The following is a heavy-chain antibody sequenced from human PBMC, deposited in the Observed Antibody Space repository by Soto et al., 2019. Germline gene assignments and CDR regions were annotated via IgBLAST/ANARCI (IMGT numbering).Heavy chain of an antibody. Sequence: AETLSLTCTVSGGSIRSYYWTWIRQPPGKGLEWLVYIFYSGSTFYNPSLKSRVTISIHTSKSQFSLQLTSVTAADTAVYYCARGAADTAMVDSWGQGTLVTVSS. D-gene: IGHD5-18*01. CDR3: ARGAADTAMVDS. CDR2: IFYSGST. J-gene: IGHJ4*02. V-gene: IGHV4-59*01. CDR1: GGSIRSYY.